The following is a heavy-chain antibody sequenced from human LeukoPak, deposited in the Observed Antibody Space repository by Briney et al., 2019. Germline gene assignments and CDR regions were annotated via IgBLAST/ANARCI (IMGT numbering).Heavy chain of an antibody. Sequence: PSETLSLTCIVSGGSFSSHYWTWLRQPPGKGLEWIGYVYYSGATIYNPSLRSRVTISIDKYKNQFSLKVSSVTAADPAVYYCAREMGTSSCDYWGQGALVTVSS. V-gene: IGHV4-59*11. CDR1: GGSFSSHY. CDR2: VYYSGAT. CDR3: AREMGTSSCDY. D-gene: IGHD5-24*01. J-gene: IGHJ4*02.